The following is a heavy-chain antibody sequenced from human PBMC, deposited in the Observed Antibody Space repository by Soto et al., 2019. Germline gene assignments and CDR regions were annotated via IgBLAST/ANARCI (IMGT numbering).Heavy chain of an antibody. CDR2: IIPIFGTA. Sequence: QVQLVQSGAEVRKPGSSVKVSCKASGGTFSRHAISWVRQAPGQGLEWMGGIIPIFGTANHAQKCQGSVTIIADESTSTVYMELSSLRSEDTAMYYCARGWGYDSNDYYYAYWGQGTLVIVSS. CDR1: GGTFSRHA. V-gene: IGHV1-69*01. J-gene: IGHJ4*02. D-gene: IGHD3-22*01. CDR3: ARGWGYDSNDYYYAY.